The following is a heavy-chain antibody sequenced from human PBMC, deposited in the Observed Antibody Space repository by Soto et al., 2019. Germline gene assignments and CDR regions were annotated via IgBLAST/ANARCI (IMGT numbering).Heavy chain of an antibody. J-gene: IGHJ5*02. Sequence: ASVKVSCKASGYTFINFDISWVRQAAGQGLEWLGWMNPGSGKTGYASKFQGRVAMTRDASTGTSHLELSSLTSDDTAVYYCARMASAGTLNWFDPWGQGTLVTVSA. CDR2: MNPGSGKT. CDR1: GYTFINFD. D-gene: IGHD6-13*01. V-gene: IGHV1-8*02. CDR3: ARMASAGTLNWFDP.